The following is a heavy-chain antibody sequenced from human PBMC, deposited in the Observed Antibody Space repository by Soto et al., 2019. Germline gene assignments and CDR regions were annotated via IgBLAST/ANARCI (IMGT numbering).Heavy chain of an antibody. D-gene: IGHD3-22*01. Sequence: QLQLQESGPGLVKPSETLSLTCTVSGGSISSSSYYWGWIRQPPGKGLEWIGSIYYSGSTYYNPSLKSRVTICVDTSKNQFSLKLSSVTAADTAVYYCARRVVDITMIVVVISDAFDIWGQGTMVTVSS. CDR3: ARRVVDITMIVVVISDAFDI. CDR1: GGSISSSSYY. CDR2: IYYSGST. V-gene: IGHV4-39*01. J-gene: IGHJ3*02.